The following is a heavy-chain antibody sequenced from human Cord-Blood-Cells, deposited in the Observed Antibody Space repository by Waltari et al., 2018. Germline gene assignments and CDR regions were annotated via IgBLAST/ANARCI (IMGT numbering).Heavy chain of an antibody. D-gene: IGHD6-13*01. CDR3: ATAGYSSSWYVY. CDR2: FDPEDGET. J-gene: IGHJ4*02. V-gene: IGHV1-24*01. Sequence: QVQLVQSGAEVKKHGASVKVSCKVSGHTPTERYMHWVRQAPGKGLEWMGGFDPEDGETIYAQKFQGRVTMTEDTSTDTAYMELSSLRSEDTAVYYCATAGYSSSWYVYWGQGTLVTVSS. CDR1: GHTPTERY.